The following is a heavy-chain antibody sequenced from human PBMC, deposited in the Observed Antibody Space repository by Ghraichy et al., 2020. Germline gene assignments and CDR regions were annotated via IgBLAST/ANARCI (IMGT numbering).Heavy chain of an antibody. Sequence: ASVKVSCKASGYTFTSYDINWVRQATGQGLEWMGWMNPKSGNKGYAQKFQGRVTFTRDTSINTAYMELSRLSSEDTAVYYCARIHPGDYWGQGTLVTVSS. D-gene: IGHD3-10*01. CDR2: MNPKSGNK. V-gene: IGHV1-8*03. J-gene: IGHJ4*02. CDR3: ARIHPGDY. CDR1: GYTFTSYD.